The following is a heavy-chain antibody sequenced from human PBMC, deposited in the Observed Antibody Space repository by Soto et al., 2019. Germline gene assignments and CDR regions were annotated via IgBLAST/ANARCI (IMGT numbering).Heavy chain of an antibody. Sequence: PSETLSLTCAVYGWSFSGYYWSWIRQPPGKGLEWIGEINHSGSTNYNPSLKSRVTISVDTSKNQFSLKLSSVTAADTAVYYCARARPKIPGPNYYSYGDVGGKGPRVPFPS. D-gene: IGHD2-2*02. CDR2: INHSGST. CDR3: ARARPKIPGPNYYSYGDV. J-gene: IGHJ6*03. CDR1: GWSFSGYY. V-gene: IGHV4-34*01.